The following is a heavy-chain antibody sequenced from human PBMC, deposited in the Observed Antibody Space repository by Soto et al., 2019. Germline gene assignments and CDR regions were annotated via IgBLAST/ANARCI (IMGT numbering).Heavy chain of an antibody. D-gene: IGHD2-15*01. Sequence: QVQLVQSGAEVKKPGSSVKVSCKASGGTFSSYTISWVRQAPGQGLEWMGRIIPILGIANYAQKFQGRVTITADKSTSTVYMELSSLRSEDTAVYYCAGAKLLKPYYYYYYMDVWGKGTTVTVSS. CDR2: IIPILGIA. CDR1: GGTFSSYT. J-gene: IGHJ6*03. V-gene: IGHV1-69*02. CDR3: AGAKLLKPYYYYYYMDV.